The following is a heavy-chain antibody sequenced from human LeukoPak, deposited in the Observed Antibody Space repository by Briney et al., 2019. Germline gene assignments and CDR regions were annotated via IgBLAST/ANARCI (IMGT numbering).Heavy chain of an antibody. D-gene: IGHD3-3*01. V-gene: IGHV1-2*02. CDR1: GYTFTDYY. CDR2: INPNSGVT. CDR3: ARVGLYDFWSGYTQYYYYYGMDV. Sequence: ASVKVSCKASGYTFTDYYMHWVRQAPGQGLEWMGWINPNSGVTNYAQKFQGRVTMTRDTSTSTVYMELSSLRSEDTAVYYCARVGLYDFWSGYTQYYYYYGMDVWGQGTTVTVSS. J-gene: IGHJ6*02.